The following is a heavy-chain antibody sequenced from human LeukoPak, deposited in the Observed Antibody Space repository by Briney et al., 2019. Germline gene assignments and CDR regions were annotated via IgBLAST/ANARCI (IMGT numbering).Heavy chain of an antibody. J-gene: IGHJ6*02. Sequence: GGSLRLSCAASGFAFSNYGMHWVRQAPGKGLEWVAVISYDESDKYYADSVKGRFTISRDNSKNTLYLQMNSLRPEDTAVYYCAKGVVAATNAAYYGMDVWGQGTTVTVSS. CDR2: ISYDESDK. V-gene: IGHV3-30*18. CDR3: AKGVVAATNAAYYGMDV. D-gene: IGHD2-15*01. CDR1: GFAFSNYG.